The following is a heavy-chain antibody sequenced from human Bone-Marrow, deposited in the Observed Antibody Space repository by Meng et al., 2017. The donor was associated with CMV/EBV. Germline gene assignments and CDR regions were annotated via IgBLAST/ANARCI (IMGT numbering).Heavy chain of an antibody. V-gene: IGHV3-21*01. CDR3: ARALRYRGYCSSTSCPNYYYYGMDV. D-gene: IGHD2-2*01. J-gene: IGHJ6*02. CDR2: ISSSSSYI. Sequence: GESLKISCAASGFTFSSYSMNWVRQAPGKGLEWVSSISSSSSYIYYADSVKGRFTISRDNAKNSLYLQMNSLRAEDTAAYYCARALRYRGYCSSTSCPNYYYYGMDVWGQGTTVTSP. CDR1: GFTFSSYS.